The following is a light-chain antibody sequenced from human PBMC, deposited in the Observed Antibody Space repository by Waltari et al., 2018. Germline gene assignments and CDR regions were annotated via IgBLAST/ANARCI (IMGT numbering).Light chain of an antibody. CDR2: LVS. J-gene: IGKJ1*01. CDR1: QGLVSSAGDTL. CDR3: MQGKHWPWT. Sequence: DVVMTQSPLSLPVTLGQPASISCRSSQGLVSSAGDTLLNWFQQRPGQSPRRLIYLVSRRDSGVPDRFSGSGSGTNFTLKISRLEAEDVGLYYCMQGKHWPWTFGQGTRVEI. V-gene: IGKV2-30*01.